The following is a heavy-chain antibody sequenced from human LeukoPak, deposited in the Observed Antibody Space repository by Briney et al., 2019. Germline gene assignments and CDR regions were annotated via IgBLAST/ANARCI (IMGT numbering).Heavy chain of an antibody. V-gene: IGHV4-4*07. CDR2: ISTSGGT. Sequence: SETLSLTCTVSGDSISSYYWSWIRQPAGKGLEWIGRISTSGGTNYNPSLTSRVTLSVDKSQNHFSLKVNSVTAADTAVYYGARGPIGSHADYWGQGILVTVSS. J-gene: IGHJ4*02. CDR1: GDSISSYY. D-gene: IGHD1-26*01. CDR3: ARGPIGSHADY.